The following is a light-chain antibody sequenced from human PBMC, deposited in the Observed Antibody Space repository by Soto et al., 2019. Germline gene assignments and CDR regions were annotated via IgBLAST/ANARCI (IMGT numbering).Light chain of an antibody. CDR2: EVS. J-gene: IGLJ2*01. CDR3: SSYTSSSTLVV. CDR1: SSDVGGYNY. V-gene: IGLV2-14*01. Sequence: QSALTQPASVSGSPGQSITISCTGTSSDVGGYNYVSWYQQHPGKAPKLMIFEVSNRPSGVPYRFSGSKSGNTASLTISGLQAEDDADYYCSSYTSSSTLVVFGGGTKVTVL.